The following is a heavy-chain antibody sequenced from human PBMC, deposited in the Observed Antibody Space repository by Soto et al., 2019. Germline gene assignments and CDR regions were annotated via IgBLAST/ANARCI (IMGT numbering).Heavy chain of an antibody. CDR3: VKGGWGDN. D-gene: IGHD6-19*01. CDR1: GFNFSSYG. CDR2: IYPSGGEI. J-gene: IGHJ4*02. Sequence: EVQLLESGGGLVQPGESLRLSCAASGFNFSSYGMTWVRQAPGRGLEWVSAIYPSGGEIYYAAAVMGRFTISRDDSRGSVSLQIDSLRGEDTATYYCVKGGWGDNWGPGTLVTVSS. V-gene: IGHV3-23*01.